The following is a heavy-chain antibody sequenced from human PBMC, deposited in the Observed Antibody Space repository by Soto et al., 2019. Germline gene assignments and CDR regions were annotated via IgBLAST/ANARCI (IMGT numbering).Heavy chain of an antibody. CDR3: ASPVENDYYYGMDV. D-gene: IGHD1-1*01. CDR2: INPNSGGT. V-gene: IGHV1-2*02. J-gene: IGHJ6*02. CDR1: GYTFTGYY. Sequence: ASVKVSCKASGYTFTGYYMHWVRQAPGQGLEWMGWINPNSGGTNYAQKFQGRVTMTRDTSISTAYMELSRLRSDDTAVHYRASPVENDYYYGMDVWGQGTTVTVSS.